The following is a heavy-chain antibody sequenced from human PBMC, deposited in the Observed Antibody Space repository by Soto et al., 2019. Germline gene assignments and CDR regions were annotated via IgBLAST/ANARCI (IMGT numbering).Heavy chain of an antibody. Sequence: LSLTCAVSCYSISSGYYWGWIRQPPGKGLEWIGSIYHSGSTYYNPSLKSRVTISVDTSKNQFSLKLSSVTAADTAVYYCARVGVARFGSSSYFDYWGQGTLVTVSS. V-gene: IGHV4-38-2*01. D-gene: IGHD3-3*01. CDR3: ARVGVARFGSSSYFDY. CDR1: CYSISSGYY. CDR2: IYHSGST. J-gene: IGHJ4*02.